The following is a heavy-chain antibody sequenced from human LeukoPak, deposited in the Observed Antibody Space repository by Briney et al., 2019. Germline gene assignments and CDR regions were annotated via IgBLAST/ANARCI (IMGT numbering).Heavy chain of an antibody. CDR1: GFTVSSNY. V-gene: IGHV3-53*01. Sequence: GGSLRLSCAASGFTVSSNYMSWVRQAPGKGLEWVSVIYSGGATYYADSVKGRFTISRDNSKNTLCLQMTSLTAEDTAVYYCAREEIAAALKYWGQRTLVTVSS. J-gene: IGHJ4*02. D-gene: IGHD6-13*01. CDR2: IYSGGAT. CDR3: AREEIAAALKY.